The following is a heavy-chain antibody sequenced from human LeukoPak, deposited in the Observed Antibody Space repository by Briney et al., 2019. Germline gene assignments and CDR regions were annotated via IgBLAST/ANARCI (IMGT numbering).Heavy chain of an antibody. CDR1: GGSISSYY. D-gene: IGHD3-22*01. CDR3: ARSMRSSLIRRYYDSSGYRRGAFDI. V-gene: IGHV4-59*08. J-gene: IGHJ3*02. Sequence: SETLSLTCTVSGGSISSYYWSWIRQPPGKGLEWIGYIYYSGSTNYNPSLKSRVTISVDTSKNQFSLKLSSVTAADTAVYYCARSMRSSLIRRYYDSSGYRRGAFDIWGQGTMVTVSS. CDR2: IYYSGST.